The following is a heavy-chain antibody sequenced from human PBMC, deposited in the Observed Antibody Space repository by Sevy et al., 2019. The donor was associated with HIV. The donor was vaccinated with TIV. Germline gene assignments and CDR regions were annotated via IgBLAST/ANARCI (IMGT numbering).Heavy chain of an antibody. V-gene: IGHV1-24*01. J-gene: IGHJ4*02. D-gene: IGHD3-22*01. CDR2: FDPEDGET. CDR3: ATTKDYYDSSGDPFDY. CDR1: GKTLSDSS. Sequence: ASVKVSCKVSGKTLSDSSMHWVRQAPGKGLEWMGSFDPEDGETLYAQNFRARVTMTEDTSTDTAYMELSSLRSEDTAVYYCATTKDYYDSSGDPFDYRGQGSLVTVSS.